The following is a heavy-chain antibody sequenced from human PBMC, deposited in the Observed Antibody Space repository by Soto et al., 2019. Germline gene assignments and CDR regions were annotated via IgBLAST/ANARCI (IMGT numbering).Heavy chain of an antibody. Sequence: GGSLRLSCAASGFTFSSYAMSWVRQAPGKGLEWVSAISGSGGSTYYADSVKGRFTISRDNSKNTLYLQMNSLRAEDTAVYYCAKGDQQLYYYHMDVWGKGTTVTVSS. CDR1: GFTFSSYA. D-gene: IGHD6-13*01. V-gene: IGHV3-23*01. CDR3: AKGDQQLYYYHMDV. CDR2: ISGSGGST. J-gene: IGHJ6*03.